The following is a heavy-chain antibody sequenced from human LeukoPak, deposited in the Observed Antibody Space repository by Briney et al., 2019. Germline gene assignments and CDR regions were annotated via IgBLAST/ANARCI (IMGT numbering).Heavy chain of an antibody. CDR2: INPNSGGT. J-gene: IGHJ4*02. D-gene: IGHD3-3*01. CDR1: GYTFTGYY. CDR3: ARGSRITIFGVVITPRKDFDY. V-gene: IGHV1-2*02. Sequence: ASVKVSCKASGYTFTGYYMHWVRQAPRQGLEWMGWINPNSGGTNYAQKFQGRVTMTRDTSISTAYMELSRLRSDDTAVYYCARGSRITIFGVVITPRKDFDYWGQGTLVTVSS.